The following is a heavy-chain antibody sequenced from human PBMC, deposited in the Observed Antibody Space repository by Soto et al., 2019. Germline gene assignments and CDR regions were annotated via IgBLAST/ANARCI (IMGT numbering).Heavy chain of an antibody. CDR3: AVHRATPGAALSNWFGP. D-gene: IGHD1-26*01. CDR1: GGSISSGDYY. J-gene: IGHJ5*02. CDR2: IYYSGST. V-gene: IGHV4-30-4*01. Sequence: SETLSLTCTVSGGSISSGDYYWSWIRQPPGKGLEWIGYIYYSGSTYYNPTLQSRLSMSLDTSGNHFSLRLTSLTVADTAVYYCAVHRATPGAALSNWFGPWGQGSLVTVSS.